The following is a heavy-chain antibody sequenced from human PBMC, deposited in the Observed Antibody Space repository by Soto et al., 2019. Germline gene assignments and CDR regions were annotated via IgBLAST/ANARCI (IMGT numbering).Heavy chain of an antibody. CDR2: IYYSGST. Sequence: QAQLQESGPGLVKPSETLSLTCTVSGGSISSYYWSWIRQAPGKGLEWIGYIYYSGSTNYNPSLTIRVTLSVDTSKNQFSLKLSSVTAADTAVYYCARRYRSCFEIWGQGTMVTVSS. D-gene: IGHD3-16*02. CDR3: ARRYRSCFEI. V-gene: IGHV4-59*08. J-gene: IGHJ3*02. CDR1: GGSISSYY.